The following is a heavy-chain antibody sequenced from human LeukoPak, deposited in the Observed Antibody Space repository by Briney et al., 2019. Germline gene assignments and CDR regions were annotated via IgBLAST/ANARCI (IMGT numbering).Heavy chain of an antibody. D-gene: IGHD1-26*01. Sequence: GGSLRLSCAASGFTFSGSAMHWVRQASGKGLEWVGRIRSKANSYATAYAASVKGRFTISRDNSKNTLYLQMNSLRAEDTAVYYCAESPEWELLNFPYWGQGTLVTVSS. V-gene: IGHV3-73*01. CDR2: IRSKANSYAT. CDR1: GFTFSGSA. CDR3: AESPEWELLNFPY. J-gene: IGHJ4*02.